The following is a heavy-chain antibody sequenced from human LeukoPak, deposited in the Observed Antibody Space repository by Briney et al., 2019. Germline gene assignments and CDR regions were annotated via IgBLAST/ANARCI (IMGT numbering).Heavy chain of an antibody. CDR1: GGSISSSTYY. CDR2: IFYSGRT. D-gene: IGHD4-23*01. CDR3: ARGRGYGGNPFDY. Sequence: SETLSLTCTVSGGSISSSTYYWGWIRQPPGKGLEWIGSIFYSGRTYYNPSLKSRVTISVDTSKNQFSLKLSSVTAADTAVYYCARGRGYGGNPFDYWGQGTLVTVSS. J-gene: IGHJ4*02. V-gene: IGHV4-39*07.